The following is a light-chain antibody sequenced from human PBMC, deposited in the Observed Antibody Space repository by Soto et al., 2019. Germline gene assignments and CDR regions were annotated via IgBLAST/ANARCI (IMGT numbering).Light chain of an antibody. J-gene: IGLJ1*01. Sequence: QSVLTQPPSASGAPGQRVTISCFGSSSDVGGYNYVSWYQQHPGKAPKLMIYDVSKRPSGVPDRFSGSKSGNTASLTISGLQAEDEAGYYCCSYAGSYTWVFGTGTKLTVL. CDR1: SSDVGGYNY. CDR3: CSYAGSYTWV. V-gene: IGLV2-11*01. CDR2: DVS.